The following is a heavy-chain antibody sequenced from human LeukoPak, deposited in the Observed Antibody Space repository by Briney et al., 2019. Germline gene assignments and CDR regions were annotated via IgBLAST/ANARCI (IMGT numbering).Heavy chain of an antibody. D-gene: IGHD3-22*01. Sequence: GGSLRLSCAASGFTFSSYWMSWVRQAPGKGLEWVANIKQDGSEKYYVDSVKGRFTISRDNAKNSLYLQMNSLRAEDTAVYYCARAHGSITMIAEAIDYWGQGTLVTVSS. CDR2: IKQDGSEK. CDR1: GFTFSSYW. CDR3: ARAHGSITMIAEAIDY. J-gene: IGHJ4*02. V-gene: IGHV3-7*01.